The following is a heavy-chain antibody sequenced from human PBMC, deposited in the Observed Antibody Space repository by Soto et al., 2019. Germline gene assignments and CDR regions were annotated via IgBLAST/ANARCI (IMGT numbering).Heavy chain of an antibody. CDR2: IKEDGSEQ. D-gene: IGHD3-3*01. Sequence: GSLGLSCVVSGFSFSGHWMSWVRQAPGKGPEWVAKIKEDGSEQNYVDSVTGRFTISXXXXKXXLYXQXXSLXAEDTAVYYCARVKMEMATIFDYWSQGT. V-gene: IGHV3-7*01. CDR1: GFSFSGHW. J-gene: IGHJ4*02. CDR3: ARVKMEMATIFDY.